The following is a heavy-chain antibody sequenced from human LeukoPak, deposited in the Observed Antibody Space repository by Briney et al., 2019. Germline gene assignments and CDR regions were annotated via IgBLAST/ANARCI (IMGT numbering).Heavy chain of an antibody. J-gene: IGHJ4*02. CDR1: GYTFTRYY. D-gene: IGHD1-26*01. CDR2: INPNSGGT. CDR3: VRGQWELLPFFDY. Sequence: ASVTVSCKASGYTFTRYYIHWVRQAPGQGLEWMGWINPNSGGTNYAQKFQGRVTMTRDTSISTAYMELSRLRSDDTAVYYCVRGQWELLPFFDYWGQGTLVTVSS. V-gene: IGHV1-2*02.